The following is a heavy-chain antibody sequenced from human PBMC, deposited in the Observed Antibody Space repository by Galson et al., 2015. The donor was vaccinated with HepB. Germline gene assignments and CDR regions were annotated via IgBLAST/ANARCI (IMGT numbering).Heavy chain of an antibody. D-gene: IGHD3-10*01. CDR3: ARGRLLWFGEPDGNWFDP. V-gene: IGHV1-18*01. CDR2: ISAYNGNT. CDR1: GYTFTSYG. Sequence: SVKVSCKASGYTFTSYGISWVRQAPGQGLEWMGWISAYNGNTNYAQKLQGRVTMTTDTSTSTAYMELRSLRSDDTAVYYCARGRLLWFGEPDGNWFDPWGQGTLVTVSS. J-gene: IGHJ5*02.